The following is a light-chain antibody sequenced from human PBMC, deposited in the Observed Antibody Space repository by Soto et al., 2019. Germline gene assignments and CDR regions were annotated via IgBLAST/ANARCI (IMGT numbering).Light chain of an antibody. V-gene: IGLV1-47*02. J-gene: IGLJ2*01. CDR2: SNN. CDR1: SSNIGSNY. CDR3: AAWDDSLSGEV. Sequence: QSVLTQPPSASGTPGQRVTISCSGSSSNIGSNYVYWYQQLPGTAPKLLIYSNNQRPSGVPDRFSGSKSGTSASLVISGRRYEDEADYYCAAWDDSLSGEVFGGGTKVTVL.